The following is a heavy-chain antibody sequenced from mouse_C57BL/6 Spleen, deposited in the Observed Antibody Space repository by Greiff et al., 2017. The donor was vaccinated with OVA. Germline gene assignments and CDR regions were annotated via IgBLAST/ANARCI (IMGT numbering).Heavy chain of an antibody. V-gene: IGHV5-15*01. Sequence: EVKLMESGGGLVQPGGSLKLSCAASGFTSSDYGMAWVRQAPRKGPEWVAFISNLAYSIYYADTVTGRFTISRENAKNTLYLEMSSLRSEDTAMYYCVKTGKDGNYGFAYWGQGTLVTVSA. CDR3: VKTGKDGNYGFAY. D-gene: IGHD2-1*01. CDR2: ISNLAYSI. J-gene: IGHJ3*01. CDR1: GFTSSDYG.